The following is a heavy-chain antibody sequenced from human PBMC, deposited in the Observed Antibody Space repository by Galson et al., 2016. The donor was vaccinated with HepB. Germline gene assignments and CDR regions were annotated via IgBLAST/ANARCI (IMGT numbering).Heavy chain of an antibody. J-gene: IGHJ4*02. D-gene: IGHD3-10*01. CDR2: IVVGSGNT. V-gene: IGHV1-58*01. CDR3: AKDRLSWFGELFDF. CDR1: GFTFTTSA. Sequence: SVKVSCKASGFTFTTSAVQWVRQARGQRLEWIGWIVVGSGNTNYAQNFHGRLTITRDMSTSTAYMEMSSLRAEDTAVYYFAKDRLSWFGELFDFWGQGALVTVSS.